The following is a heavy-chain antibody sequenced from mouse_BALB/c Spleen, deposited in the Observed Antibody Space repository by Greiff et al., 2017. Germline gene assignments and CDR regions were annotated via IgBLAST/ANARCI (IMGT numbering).Heavy chain of an antibody. CDR2: INPNNGGT. Sequence: VQLQQSGPELVKPGASVKIPCKASGYTFTDYNMDWVKQSHGKSLEWIGDINPNNGGTIYNQKFKGKATLTVDKSSSTAYMELRSLTSEDTAVYYCARSMMVRYWYVDVWGAGTTVTVSS. V-gene: IGHV1-18*01. D-gene: IGHD2-3*01. CDR1: GYTFTDYN. J-gene: IGHJ1*01. CDR3: ARSMMVRYWYVDV.